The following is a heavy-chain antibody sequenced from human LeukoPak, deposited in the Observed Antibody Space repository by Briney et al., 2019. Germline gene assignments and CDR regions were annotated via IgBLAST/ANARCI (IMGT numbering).Heavy chain of an antibody. Sequence: GRSLRLSCAVSGFTFSSYGMHWVRQAPGKGLEWVAVISYDGSNKYYADSVKGRFTISRDNSKNTLYLQMNSLRAEDTAVYYCAKASLCSGGSCYIDYWGQGTLVTVSS. J-gene: IGHJ4*02. CDR1: GFTFSSYG. CDR2: ISYDGSNK. V-gene: IGHV3-30*18. CDR3: AKASLCSGGSCYIDY. D-gene: IGHD2-15*01.